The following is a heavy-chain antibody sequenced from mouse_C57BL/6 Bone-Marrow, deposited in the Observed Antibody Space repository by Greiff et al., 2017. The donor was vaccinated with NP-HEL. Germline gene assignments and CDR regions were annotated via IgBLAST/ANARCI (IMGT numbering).Heavy chain of an antibody. D-gene: IGHD2-4*01. CDR3: ARSIYYDYADDPFYARDY. Sequence: EVKLMESGGGLVQPGGSLSLSCAASGFTFTDYYMSWVRQPPGKALEWLGFIRNKANGYTTEYSASVKGRFTISSDNSQSILYLQMNALRAEDSSTYYCARSIYYDYADDPFYARDYWGQGTSVTVSS. CDR1: GFTFTDYY. J-gene: IGHJ4*01. CDR2: IRNKANGYTT. V-gene: IGHV7-3*01.